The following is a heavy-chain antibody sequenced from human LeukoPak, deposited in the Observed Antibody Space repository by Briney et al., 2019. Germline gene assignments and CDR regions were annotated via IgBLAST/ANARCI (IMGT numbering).Heavy chain of an antibody. CDR2: ISAYNGNT. V-gene: IGHV1-18*01. CDR3: ARVGDSSIHSHKLDL. J-gene: IGHJ5*02. D-gene: IGHD3-22*01. CDR1: GYTFTSYG. Sequence: GASVKVSCKASGYTFTSYGISWVRQAPGQGLEWMGWISAYNGNTNYAQNLQGRVTMTTDASTSTVYMELRSLRSDDTATYYCARVGDSSIHSHKLDLWGQGTMVTVSS.